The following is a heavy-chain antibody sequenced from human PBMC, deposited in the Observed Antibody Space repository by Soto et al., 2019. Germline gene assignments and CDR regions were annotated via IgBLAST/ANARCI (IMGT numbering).Heavy chain of an antibody. CDR2: IIPIFGTA. CDR3: ASDGRGSSWYVGY. J-gene: IGHJ4*02. CDR1: GGTFSSYA. Sequence: QVQLVQSGAEVKKPGSSVKVSCKASGGTFSSYAISWVRQAPGQGLEWMGGIIPIFGTANYAQKFQGRVTITAHDSTSTAYMERSSLSNQDSAVYYGASDGRGSSWYVGYWGKGAQVTVSS. D-gene: IGHD6-13*01. V-gene: IGHV1-69*12.